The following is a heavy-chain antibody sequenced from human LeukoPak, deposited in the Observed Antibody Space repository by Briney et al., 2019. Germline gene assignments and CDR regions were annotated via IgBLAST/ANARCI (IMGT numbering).Heavy chain of an antibody. J-gene: IGHJ4*02. D-gene: IGHD1-26*01. CDR1: GFTFDDYA. CDR2: ISWNSGSI. CDR3: ARGRMVGATIDY. Sequence: PGRSLRLSCAASGFTFDDYAMHWVRQAPGKGLEWVSGISWNSGSIGYADSVKGRFTISRDNAKNSLYLQMNSLRAEDTALYYCARGRMVGATIDYWGQGTLVTVSS. V-gene: IGHV3-9*01.